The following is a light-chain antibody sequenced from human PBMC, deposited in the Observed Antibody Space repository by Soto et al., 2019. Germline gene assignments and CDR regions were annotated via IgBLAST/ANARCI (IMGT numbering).Light chain of an antibody. J-gene: IGLJ1*01. V-gene: IGLV1-51*01. CDR1: SSNSGGNS. CDR2: CDV. CDR3: GSWDSSMSAYV. Sequence: QSVLTQPPSVSAAPGQKVTISCPGSSSNSGGNSVSWYQQLPGTALKLLIYCDVKHTSGTPDRFSGSESGTPATLGITDFHTGDEADYYCGSWDSSMSAYVFGTGTKVTV.